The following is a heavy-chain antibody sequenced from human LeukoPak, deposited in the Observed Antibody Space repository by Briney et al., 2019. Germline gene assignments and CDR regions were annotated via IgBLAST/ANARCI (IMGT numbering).Heavy chain of an antibody. CDR1: GYTFTGYY. J-gene: IGHJ3*02. Sequence: ASVKVSCKASGYTFTGYYMHWVRQAPGQGLEWMGWINPNSGGTNYAQKFQGRVTMTRDTSISTAYMELSSLRSEDTAVYYCAGGIYTMVDAFDIWGQGTMVTVSS. V-gene: IGHV1-2*02. CDR2: INPNSGGT. D-gene: IGHD3-10*01. CDR3: AGGIYTMVDAFDI.